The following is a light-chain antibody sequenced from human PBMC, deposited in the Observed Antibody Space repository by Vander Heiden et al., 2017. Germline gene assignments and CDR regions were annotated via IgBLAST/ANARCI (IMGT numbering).Light chain of an antibody. CDR3: AAWDDSRNGYV. V-gene: IGLV1-44*01. CDR2: SNN. Sequence: QSVLTQPPSPSGTPGQRVTISCSGSSSNIGSNTVKWYQKRPGTAPKLLIYSNNQRPSGVPDRFSGSKSGTSASLAISGLQSEDEADYYCAAWDDSRNGYVFGTGTKVTVL. CDR1: SSNIGSNT. J-gene: IGLJ1*01.